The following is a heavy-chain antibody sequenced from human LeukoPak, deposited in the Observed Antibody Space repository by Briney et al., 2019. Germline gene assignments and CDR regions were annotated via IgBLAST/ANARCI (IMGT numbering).Heavy chain of an antibody. J-gene: IGHJ3*02. D-gene: IGHD3-22*01. CDR2: IIPIFGTV. CDR3: ARDWSYYDSSGYYYSRGDFDI. V-gene: IGHV1-69*13. Sequence: SVKLSCKASGGTFSSYAISWVRQAPQEGLEWMGGIIPIFGTVNYAQKFQGRVTITADESTSTAYMELSSLRAEDTAVYYCARDWSYYDSSGYYYSRGDFDIWGQGTMVTVSS. CDR1: GGTFSSYA.